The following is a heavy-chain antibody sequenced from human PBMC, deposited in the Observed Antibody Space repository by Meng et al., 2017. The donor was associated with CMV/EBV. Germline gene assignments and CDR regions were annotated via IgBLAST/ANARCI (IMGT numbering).Heavy chain of an antibody. D-gene: IGHD6-19*01. CDR3: ARAVGGSGWYYFDY. CDR2: IYYSGST. CDR1: GYSISSGYY. J-gene: IGHJ4*02. Sequence: SETLSLTCTVSGYSISSGYYWGWIRQPPGKGLEWIGSIYYSGSTYYNPSLKSRVTISVDKSKNQFSLKLSSVTAADTAVYYCARAVGGSGWYYFDYWGQGTLVTVSS. V-gene: IGHV4-38-2*02.